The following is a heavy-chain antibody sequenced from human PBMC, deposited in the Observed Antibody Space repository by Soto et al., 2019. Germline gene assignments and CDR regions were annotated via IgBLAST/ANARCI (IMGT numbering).Heavy chain of an antibody. Sequence: QLQLHESGPGLVKPSETLSLTCNVSGDSIGRFYWSWIRQSAGKGLEWIGRVYSTGGVTYNPALKGRVTISLDRSNNHASLEMNSVTAADTAVYFCARDLSGTALDIWGRGTRVSVSS. CDR1: GDSIGRFY. V-gene: IGHV4-4*07. D-gene: IGHD1-26*01. CDR3: ARDLSGTALDI. J-gene: IGHJ6*02. CDR2: VYSTGGV.